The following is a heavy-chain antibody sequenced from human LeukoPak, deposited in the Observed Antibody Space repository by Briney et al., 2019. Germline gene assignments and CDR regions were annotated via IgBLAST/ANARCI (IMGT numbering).Heavy chain of an antibody. J-gene: IGHJ6*02. V-gene: IGHV3-53*04. CDR1: GFTVSSNY. D-gene: IGHD6-19*01. CDR2: IYSGGST. Sequence: GGSLRLSCAASGFTVSSNYMSWVRQAPGKGLEWVSVIYSGGSTYYADSVKGRFTISRHNSKNTLYLQMNSLRAEDTAVYYRARNQWQDYYGMDVWGQGTTVTVSS. CDR3: ARNQWQDYYGMDV.